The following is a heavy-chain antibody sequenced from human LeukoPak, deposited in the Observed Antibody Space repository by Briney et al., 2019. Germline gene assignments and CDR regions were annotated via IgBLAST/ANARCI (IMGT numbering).Heavy chain of an antibody. D-gene: IGHD4-23*01. CDR3: ARDSGMDGGNLDY. V-gene: IGHV4-59*01. J-gene: IGHJ4*02. Sequence: SETLSLTCTVSGGSISSYYWSWIRQPPGKGLEWIGYTYYSGSTKYNPSLKSRVTISVDTSKNQFSLKLSSVTAADTAVYYCARDSGMDGGNLDYWGQGTLVTVSS. CDR1: GGSISSYY. CDR2: TYYSGST.